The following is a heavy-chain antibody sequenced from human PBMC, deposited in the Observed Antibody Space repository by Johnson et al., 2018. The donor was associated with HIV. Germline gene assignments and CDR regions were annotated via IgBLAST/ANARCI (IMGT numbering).Heavy chain of an antibody. CDR1: GFTFSSYA. Sequence: QVQLVESGGGLVQPGGSLRLSCAASGFTFSSYAMSWVRQAPGKGLEWVAVMWYDGSNKYYADSVKGRFTISRDNSKNTLYLQMNSLRAEDTAVYYCARERWSGDLPVAFDIWGQGTMVTVSS. CDR3: ARERWSGDLPVAFDI. CDR2: MWYDGSNK. V-gene: IGHV3-33*08. D-gene: IGHD2-15*01. J-gene: IGHJ3*02.